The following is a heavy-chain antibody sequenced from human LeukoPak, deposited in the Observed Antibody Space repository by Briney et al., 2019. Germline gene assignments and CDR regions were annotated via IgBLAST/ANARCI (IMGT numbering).Heavy chain of an antibody. V-gene: IGHV4-59*01. Sequence: SETLSLTCTVSGGSISSYYWSWIRQPPGKGLEWIGYIYYSGSTNYNPSLKSRVTISVDTSKNQFSLKLSSVTAADTAAYYCARLYYYGSGSYYPGYYYYYGMDVWGQGTTVTVSS. CDR2: IYYSGST. CDR1: GGSISSYY. CDR3: ARLYYYGSGSYYPGYYYYYGMDV. J-gene: IGHJ6*02. D-gene: IGHD3-10*01.